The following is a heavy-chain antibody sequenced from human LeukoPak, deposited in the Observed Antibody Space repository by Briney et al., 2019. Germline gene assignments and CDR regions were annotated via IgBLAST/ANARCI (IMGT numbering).Heavy chain of an antibody. J-gene: IGHJ4*02. CDR2: ITAGGGGT. CDR3: AKDFLLYYDSSGYSQGGIDY. Sequence: GGSLRLSCAASGFTFSNYAVTWVRQSPWKGLEWVSAITAGGGGTNYADSVKGRFTISRDNSKNTLYLQMNSLRAEDTAVYYCAKDFLLYYDSSGYSQGGIDYWGQGTLVTVSS. V-gene: IGHV3-23*01. CDR1: GFTFSNYA. D-gene: IGHD3-22*01.